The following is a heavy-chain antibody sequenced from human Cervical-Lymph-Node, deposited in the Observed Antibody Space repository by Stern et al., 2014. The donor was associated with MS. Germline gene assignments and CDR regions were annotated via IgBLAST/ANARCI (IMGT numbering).Heavy chain of an antibody. CDR1: GYTFTSYY. J-gene: IGHJ4*02. V-gene: IGHV1-46*01. CDR3: ARDLSNVGVTATTTFDY. Sequence: QVQLGQSGAEVKKPGASVKVSCKASGYTFTSYYMHWVRQAPGQGLESMGIINPSGGSTSYAQKFQGRVTMTRDTSTSTVYMELSSLRSEDTAVYYCARDLSNVGVTATTTFDYWGQGTLVTVSS. D-gene: IGHD2-21*02. CDR2: INPSGGST.